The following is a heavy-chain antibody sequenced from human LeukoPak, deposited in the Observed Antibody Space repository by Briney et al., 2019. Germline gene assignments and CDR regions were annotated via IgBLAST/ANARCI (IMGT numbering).Heavy chain of an antibody. CDR3: ARVSGMVAASVSGY. J-gene: IGHJ4*02. CDR1: GFTFSSYS. D-gene: IGHD2-15*01. Sequence: GGSLRLSCAASGFTFSSYSMNWVRQAPGKGLEWVSSISSSSSYIYYADSVKGRFTISRDNAKNSLYLQMNSLRAEDTAVYYCARVSGMVAASVSGYWGQGTLVTVSS. CDR2: ISSSSSYI. V-gene: IGHV3-21*01.